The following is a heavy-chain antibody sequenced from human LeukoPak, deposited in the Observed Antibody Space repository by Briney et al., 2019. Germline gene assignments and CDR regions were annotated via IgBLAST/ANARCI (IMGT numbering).Heavy chain of an antibody. J-gene: IGHJ4*02. D-gene: IGHD3-16*02. Sequence: GGSLRLSCAASGFTFSSYSMNWVRQAPGKGLEWVSSISSSSSYIYYADSVKGRFTISRDNAKNSLYLQMNSLRAEDTAVYYCARDSGLRLGELSFGYYFDYWGQGTLVTVFS. CDR1: GFTFSSYS. CDR3: ARDSGLRLGELSFGYYFDY. V-gene: IGHV3-21*01. CDR2: ISSSSSYI.